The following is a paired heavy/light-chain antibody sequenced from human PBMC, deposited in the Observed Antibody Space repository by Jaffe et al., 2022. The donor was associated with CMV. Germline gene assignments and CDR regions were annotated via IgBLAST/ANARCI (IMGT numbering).Light chain of an antibody. V-gene: IGKV3-15*01. J-gene: IGKJ4*01. Sequence: EIVMTQSPATLSLSPGERATLSCRASQTIRNNLAWYQQRPGQTPRLLIYGVSTRASGVPARFSGSGAGTEFTLIISSLQSEDFAVYYCQQYDTWLTFGGGTKVEI. CDR2: GVS. CDR1: QTIRNN. CDR3: QQYDTWLT.
Heavy chain of an antibody. D-gene: IGHD1-26*01. Sequence: QLQLQESGPGLVQPSETLSLTCTVSGGSISASTYYWAWIRQPPGKGLEWIASVSSSGNTYSNPSLKTRVTTSVDTSKNSFSLKLTSVTAADTAIYYCASPPTHYSDRTTYSHDVFDVWGQGTMVTVSS. CDR3: ASPPTHYSDRTTYSHDVFDV. CDR1: GGSISASTYY. V-gene: IGHV4-39*02. J-gene: IGHJ3*01. CDR2: VSSSGNT.